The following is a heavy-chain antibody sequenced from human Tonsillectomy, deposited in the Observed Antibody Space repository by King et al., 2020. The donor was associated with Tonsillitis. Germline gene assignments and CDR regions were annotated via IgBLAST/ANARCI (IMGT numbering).Heavy chain of an antibody. CDR3: ARDGYKWYFDY. CDR1: GGSISSYY. J-gene: IGHJ4*02. Sequence: VQLQESGPGLVKPSETLSLTCTVSGGSISSYYWSWIRQPPGKGLEWIGYTYYSGSTNYNPSLKSRVTISVDTSKNQFSLKLSSVTAADTAVYYCARDGYKWYFDYWGQGTLVTVSS. D-gene: IGHD5-24*01. CDR2: TYYSGST. V-gene: IGHV4-59*12.